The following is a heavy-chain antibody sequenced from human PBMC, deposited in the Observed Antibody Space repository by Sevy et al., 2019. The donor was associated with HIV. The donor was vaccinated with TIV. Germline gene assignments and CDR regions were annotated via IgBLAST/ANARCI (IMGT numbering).Heavy chain of an antibody. D-gene: IGHD2-8*02. V-gene: IGHV3-23*01. Sequence: GGSLRLSCAASGFPFSNYAMSWVRQAPGKGLEWVSTLIGGGSRTYYADSVTGRFIISRYNSRNTLYLQMNSLRAEDTAIYYCGNSRVQSGLSGGGANYGMDVCGRGTTVTVSS. CDR1: GFPFSNYA. J-gene: IGHJ6*02. CDR3: GNSRVQSGLSGGGANYGMDV. CDR2: LIGGGSRT.